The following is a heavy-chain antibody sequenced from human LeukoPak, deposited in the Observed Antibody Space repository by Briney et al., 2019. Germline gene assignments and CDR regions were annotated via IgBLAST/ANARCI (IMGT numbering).Heavy chain of an antibody. Sequence: SETLSLTCTVSGGSISSSSYYWGWIRQPPGKGLEWIGSIYYSGSTYYNPSLKSRVTISVDTSKNQFSLKLSSVTATDTALYYCARHVEASAVTGFDYWGQGTLVTVSS. CDR3: ARHVEASAVTGFDY. CDR2: IYYSGST. D-gene: IGHD6-13*01. J-gene: IGHJ4*02. CDR1: GGSISSSSYY. V-gene: IGHV4-39*01.